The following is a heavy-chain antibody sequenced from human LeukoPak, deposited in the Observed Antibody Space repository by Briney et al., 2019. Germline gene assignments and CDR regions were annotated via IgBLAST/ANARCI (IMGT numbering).Heavy chain of an antibody. D-gene: IGHD6-19*01. CDR2: ISYDGSNK. J-gene: IGHJ4*02. CDR3: AKDPLVRGSSGRYAGRDGLRGFDY. CDR1: GFTFSSYG. V-gene: IGHV3-30*18. Sequence: GGFLRLSCAASGFTFSSYGMHWVRQAPGKGLEWVAVISYDGSNKYYADSVKGRFTISRDNSKNTLYLQMNSLRAEDTAVYYCAKDPLVRGSSGRYAGRDGLRGFDYWGQGTLVTVSS.